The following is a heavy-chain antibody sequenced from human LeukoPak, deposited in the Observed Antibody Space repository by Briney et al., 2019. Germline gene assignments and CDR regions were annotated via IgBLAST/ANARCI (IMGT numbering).Heavy chain of an antibody. V-gene: IGHV1-69*05. Sequence: ASVKVSCKASGGTFSSYAISWVRQAPGQGLEWMGRIIPIFGTANYAQKFQGRVTITTDESTSTAYMELRSLRSDDTAVYYCASADTFWSGPEGYWGQGTLVTVSS. J-gene: IGHJ4*02. CDR3: ASADTFWSGPEGY. D-gene: IGHD3-3*01. CDR1: GGTFSSYA. CDR2: IIPIFGTA.